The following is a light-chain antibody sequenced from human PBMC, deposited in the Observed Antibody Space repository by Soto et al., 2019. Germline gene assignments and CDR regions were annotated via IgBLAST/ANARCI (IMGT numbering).Light chain of an antibody. CDR1: SSDVGAYNF. CDR3: CSYAGKSKYV. CDR2: DVN. V-gene: IGLV2-11*01. Sequence: QSVLTQPHSVSGSPGQSVTISCTGTSSDVGAYNFASWYQQRPGTAPRLIIYDVNKRPSGVPDRFSGSKSGNTASLTISGLQAEDQAASSCCSYAGKSKYVFGIGTKVTV. J-gene: IGLJ1*01.